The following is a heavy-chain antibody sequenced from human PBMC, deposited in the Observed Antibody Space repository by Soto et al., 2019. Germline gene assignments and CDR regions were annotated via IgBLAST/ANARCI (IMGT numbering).Heavy chain of an antibody. Sequence: GGSLRLSCAASGFTFSSYAMHWVRQAPGKGLEWVAVISYDGSNKYYADSVKGRFTVSRDNSKNTLYLQMNSLRAEDTAVYYCARGEPGYYYYYGMDVWGQGTTVTVSS. CDR3: ARGEPGYYYYYGMDV. CDR2: ISYDGSNK. D-gene: IGHD1-1*01. V-gene: IGHV3-30-3*01. J-gene: IGHJ6*02. CDR1: GFTFSSYA.